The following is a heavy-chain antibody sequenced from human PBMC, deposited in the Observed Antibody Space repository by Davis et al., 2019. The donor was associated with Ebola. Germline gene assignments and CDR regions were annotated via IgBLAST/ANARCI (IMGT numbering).Heavy chain of an antibody. J-gene: IGHJ4*02. V-gene: IGHV3-21*01. CDR3: AREGYYDSSGYSFEVIDY. Sequence: GESLKISCAASGFTFSSYSMNWVRQAPGKGLEWVSSISSSSSYIYYADSVKGRFTISRDNAKNSLYLQMNSLRDEDTVVYYCAREGYYDSSGYSFEVIDYWGQGTLVTVSS. CDR2: ISSSSSYI. CDR1: GFTFSSYS. D-gene: IGHD3-22*01.